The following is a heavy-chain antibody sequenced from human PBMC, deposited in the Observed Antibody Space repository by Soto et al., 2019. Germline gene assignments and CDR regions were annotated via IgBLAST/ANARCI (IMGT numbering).Heavy chain of an antibody. Sequence: SETLSLTCAVYGGSFSGYYWSWIRQPPGKGLEWIGEINHSGSTNYNPSLKSRVTISVDTSKNQFSLKLSSVTAADTAVYYCAGRYYDFWSGYYRAYYYYYYMDVWGKGTTVTVSS. V-gene: IGHV4-34*01. CDR2: INHSGST. CDR3: AGRYYDFWSGYYRAYYYYYYMDV. CDR1: GGSFSGYY. D-gene: IGHD3-3*01. J-gene: IGHJ6*03.